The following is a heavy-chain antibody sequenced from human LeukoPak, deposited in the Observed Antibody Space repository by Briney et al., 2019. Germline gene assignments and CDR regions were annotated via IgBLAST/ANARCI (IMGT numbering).Heavy chain of an antibody. J-gene: IGHJ4*02. Sequence: PGGSLRLSCAASGFTFSSYGMHWVRQAPGKGLEWVAFIRYDGSNKYYADSVKGRFTISRDNSKNTLYLQMNSLRAEDTAVYYCARLRSGATTSDFDYWGQGTLVTVSS. D-gene: IGHD1-26*01. V-gene: IGHV3-30*02. CDR2: IRYDGSNK. CDR1: GFTFSSYG. CDR3: ARLRSGATTSDFDY.